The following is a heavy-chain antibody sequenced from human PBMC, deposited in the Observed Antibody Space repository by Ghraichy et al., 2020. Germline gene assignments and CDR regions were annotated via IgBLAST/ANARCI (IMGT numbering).Heavy chain of an antibody. CDR2: ISFDGNNK. J-gene: IGHJ4*02. CDR3: AKDFGSNVYDSFDY. V-gene: IGHV3-30*18. D-gene: IGHD2-8*01. Sequence: GGSLRLSCAASRFTFRNFGMHWVRQAPGKGLEWVTSISFDGNNKHYIDSVKGRFTISRDNSRNTLYLQMSSLRAEDTAVYYCAKDFGSNVYDSFDYWGRGTLLTVSS. CDR1: RFTFRNFG.